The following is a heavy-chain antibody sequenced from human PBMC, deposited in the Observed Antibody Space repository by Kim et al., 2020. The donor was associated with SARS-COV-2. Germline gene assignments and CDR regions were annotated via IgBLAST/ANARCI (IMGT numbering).Heavy chain of an antibody. CDR2: RT. D-gene: IGHD3-22*01. CDR3: ARESSGYPDY. J-gene: IGHJ4*02. V-gene: IGHV3-33*01. Sequence: RTYDADSVEGRFTVTRDYSNNTLDLQINSLRAEDTGLYYCARESSGYPDYWGQGTLVTVSS.